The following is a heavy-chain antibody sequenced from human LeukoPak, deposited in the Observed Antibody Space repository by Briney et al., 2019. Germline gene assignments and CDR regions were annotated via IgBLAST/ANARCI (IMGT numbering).Heavy chain of an antibody. D-gene: IGHD3-22*01. J-gene: IGHJ6*04. CDR1: GFIFSSYA. CDR3: AKDYYYFAKDV. CDR2: ITSGGST. Sequence: PGGSLRLSCAASGFIFSSYAMSWVRQAPGKGLKWVSGITSGGSTYYADSVKGRFTISRDNSKNTLFLQMNRLRADDTAVYYCAKDYYYFAKDVWGKGTTVTISS. V-gene: IGHV3-23*01.